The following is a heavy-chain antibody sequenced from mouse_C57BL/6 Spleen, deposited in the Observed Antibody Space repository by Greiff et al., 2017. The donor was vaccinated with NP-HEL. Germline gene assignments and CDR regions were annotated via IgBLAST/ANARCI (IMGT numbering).Heavy chain of an antibody. J-gene: IGHJ2*01. CDR2: IYPGDGDT. D-gene: IGHD1-1*01. CDR1: GYAFSSSW. CDR3: ARTGNYYGSFYYFDY. V-gene: IGHV1-82*01. Sequence: VQLQQSGPELVKPGASVKISCKASGYAFSSSWMNWVKQRPGKGLEWIGRIYPGDGDTNYNGKFKGKATLTADKSSSTAYMQLSSLTSEDSAVYFCARTGNYYGSFYYFDYWGQGTTLTVSS.